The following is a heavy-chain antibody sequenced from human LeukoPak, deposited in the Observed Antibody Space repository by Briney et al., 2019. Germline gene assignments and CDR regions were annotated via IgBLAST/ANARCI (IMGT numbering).Heavy chain of an antibody. V-gene: IGHV3-23*01. Sequence: PGGSLRLSCAASGFTFSSYAMSWVRQAPGKGLEWVSAISGSGGSTYYADSVKGRFTISRDNSKNTLYLQMNSLRAEDTAVYYCARDYYDSSGYYYGTAAFDIWGQGPMVTVSS. CDR2: ISGSGGST. D-gene: IGHD3-22*01. J-gene: IGHJ3*02. CDR3: ARDYYDSSGYYYGTAAFDI. CDR1: GFTFSSYA.